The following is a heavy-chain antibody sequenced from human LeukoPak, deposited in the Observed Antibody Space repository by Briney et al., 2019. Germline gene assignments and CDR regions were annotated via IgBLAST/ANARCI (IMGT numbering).Heavy chain of an antibody. CDR3: AKDPFDILTGYFDY. Sequence: GRSLRLSCAASGFTFDDYAMHWVRQAPGKGLEWVSGISWNSGSIGYADSVKGRFTISRDNAKSSLYLQMNSLRAEDTALYYCAKDPFDILTGYFDYWGQGTLVTVSS. V-gene: IGHV3-9*01. J-gene: IGHJ4*02. CDR1: GFTFDDYA. D-gene: IGHD3-9*01. CDR2: ISWNSGSI.